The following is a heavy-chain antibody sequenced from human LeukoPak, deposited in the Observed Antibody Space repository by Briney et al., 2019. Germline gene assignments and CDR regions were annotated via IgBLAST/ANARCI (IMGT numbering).Heavy chain of an antibody. V-gene: IGHV1-69*05. D-gene: IGHD3-3*01. CDR1: GGTFSSYA. CDR3: ARGRPIYDFDPWSDP. CDR2: IIPSFGTA. Sequence: SVKVSCKASGGTFSSYAISWVRQAPGQGLEWMGGIIPSFGTANYAQKFQGRVTITTDESTSTAYMELTSLRSEDTAVYHCARGRPIYDFDPWSDPWRQPTLLTVSS. J-gene: IGHJ5*02.